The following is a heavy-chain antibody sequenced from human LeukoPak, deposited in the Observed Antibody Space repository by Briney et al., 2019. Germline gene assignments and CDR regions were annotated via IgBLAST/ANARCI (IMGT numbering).Heavy chain of an antibody. CDR2: IYPGDSDN. D-gene: IGHD2-2*01. J-gene: IGHJ4*02. Sequence: GESLKISCMGSGYSFASYWIAWVRQMPGKGLEWMGIIYPGDSDNRYSPSFQGQVTISADKSISTAYLQWSSLKASDTAIYYCARQWGDCSSTSCYSAYWGQGTLVTVSS. CDR3: ARQWGDCSSTSCYSAY. CDR1: GYSFASYW. V-gene: IGHV5-51*01.